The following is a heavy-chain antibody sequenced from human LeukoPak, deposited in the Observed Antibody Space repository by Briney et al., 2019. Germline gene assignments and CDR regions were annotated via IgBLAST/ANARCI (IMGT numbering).Heavy chain of an antibody. J-gene: IGHJ4*02. Sequence: GGSLRLSCVASGFTFSYYSMNWVRQAPGKGLEWVSYINSISGEIWYADSVKGRFTISRDDAKNSLYLQMNSLRDEDTAVYYCASDRGYAFDYWGQGTLVTVSS. CDR1: GFTFSYYS. CDR3: ASDRGYAFDY. V-gene: IGHV3-48*02. D-gene: IGHD5-12*01. CDR2: INSISGEI.